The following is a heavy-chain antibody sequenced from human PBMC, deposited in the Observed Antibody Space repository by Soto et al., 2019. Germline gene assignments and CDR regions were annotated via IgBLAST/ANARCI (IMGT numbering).Heavy chain of an antibody. CDR2: IGRSGETI. Sequence: GGSLRLSCVGSGFTFSSFEMNWVRQTPGKGLEWLSYIGRSGETIYYADSVKGRFTISRDNAKSSLFLQMNGLRDEDTGIYYCARGSRGGAARRPTFYYWGRGTLVTVSS. CDR3: ARGSRGGAARRPTFYY. J-gene: IGHJ4*02. V-gene: IGHV3-48*03. CDR1: GFTFSSFE. D-gene: IGHD6-6*01.